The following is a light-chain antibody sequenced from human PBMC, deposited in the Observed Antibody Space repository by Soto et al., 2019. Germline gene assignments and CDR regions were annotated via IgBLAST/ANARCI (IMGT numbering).Light chain of an antibody. J-gene: IGLJ2*01. CDR3: QSYDNSLNTVL. V-gene: IGLV2-8*01. CDR2: EVN. CDR1: SSDVGAYNY. Sequence: QSVLTQPPSASGSPGQSVTISCTGTSSDVGAYNYVCWYQQHPGKAPKLMIYEVNKRPSGVPDRFSGSKSGNTASLTVSGLQAGDEADYYCQSYDNSLNTVLFGGGTKLTVL.